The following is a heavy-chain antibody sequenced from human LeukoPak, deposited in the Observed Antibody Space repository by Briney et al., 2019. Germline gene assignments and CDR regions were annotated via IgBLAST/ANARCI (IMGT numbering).Heavy chain of an antibody. Sequence: GGSVSLSCGASGFPFQSYALLWVRQATGRGLAGAAVISYGWCNKLYADSVKGRVTISKDNSKNTLYLQMNSLRAEDTAVYYCAREGRVGYYSSGSYSPHSGFDPWGQGTLVTVSS. V-gene: IGHV3-30*04. J-gene: IGHJ5*02. D-gene: IGHD3-10*01. CDR2: ISYGWCNK. CDR1: GFPFQSYA. CDR3: AREGRVGYYSSGSYSPHSGFDP.